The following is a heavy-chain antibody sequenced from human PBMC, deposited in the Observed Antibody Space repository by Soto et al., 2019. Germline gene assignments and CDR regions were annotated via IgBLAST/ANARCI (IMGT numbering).Heavy chain of an antibody. CDR2: ISPNGQGI. J-gene: IGHJ4*02. CDR3: AKDRQYTRDYFHY. Sequence: EVKLLESGGGLVQPGGSLRLSCGVSGFTVTSHGVSWVRQAPGKGLEWVSAISPNGQGIWYADSVKGRFTISRDISRNTVFLQMDSLRAEDTAVYYCAKDRQYTRDYFHYWGQGTLVTVSS. CDR1: GFTVTSHG. D-gene: IGHD2-2*02. V-gene: IGHV3-23*01.